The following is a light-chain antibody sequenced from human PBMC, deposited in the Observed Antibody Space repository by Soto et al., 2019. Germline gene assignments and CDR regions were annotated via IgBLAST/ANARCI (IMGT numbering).Light chain of an antibody. J-gene: IGKJ3*01. CDR1: QSLVYSDGNTY. V-gene: IGKV2-30*01. Sequence: DVVMNQSPLSLPVTLGQPASISCRSSQSLVYSDGNTYLNWFQQRPGQSPRRLIYKVSNRDSGVPDRFSGSGSGTDFTLKISRVEAEDVGVYYCMQGTHWPPFTFGPGTKVDIK. CDR2: KVS. CDR3: MQGTHWPPFT.